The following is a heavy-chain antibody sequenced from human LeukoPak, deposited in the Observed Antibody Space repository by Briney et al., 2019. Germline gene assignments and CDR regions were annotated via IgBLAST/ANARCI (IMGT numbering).Heavy chain of an antibody. CDR2: INSSGGYV. J-gene: IGHJ4*02. Sequence: PGGSVSLLCTASGFPFSECSMNWVRRAPGKGLEWVSSINSSGGYVYYADTVKGGFTIPRSNGKKSLYLQKNRLRAEGMAVNDWARASTVGMSTIGRFRKPPVDYWGQGTLVTVSS. CDR3: ARASTVGMSTIGRFRKPPVDY. D-gene: IGHD5-24*01. CDR1: GFPFSECS. V-gene: IGHV3-21*01.